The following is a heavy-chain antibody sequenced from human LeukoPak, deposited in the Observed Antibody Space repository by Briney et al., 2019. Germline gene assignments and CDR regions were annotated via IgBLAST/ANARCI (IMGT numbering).Heavy chain of an antibody. D-gene: IGHD2-2*01. CDR2: ISYDGSNK. Sequence: GRSLRLSCAASGFTFSSYAMHWVRQAPGKGLEWVAVISYDGSNKYYADSVKGRFTISRDNSKNTLYLQMNSLRAEDTAVYYCEREDLGDAPPYFDHWGQGTLVTVSS. CDR1: GFTFSSYA. J-gene: IGHJ4*02. CDR3: EREDLGDAPPYFDH. V-gene: IGHV3-30*04.